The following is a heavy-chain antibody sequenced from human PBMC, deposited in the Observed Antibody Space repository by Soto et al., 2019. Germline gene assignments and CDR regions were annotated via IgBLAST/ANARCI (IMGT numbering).Heavy chain of an antibody. V-gene: IGHV1-69*06. J-gene: IGHJ6*02. Sequence: SVKVSGKASGGTFSSYAISWVRQAPGQGLEWMGGIIPIFGTANYAQKFQGRVTITADKSTSTAYMELSSLRSEDTAVYYCARTGYSSSWTGPYYYYYGMDVWGQGTTVTVSS. D-gene: IGHD6-13*01. CDR3: ARTGYSSSWTGPYYYYYGMDV. CDR2: IIPIFGTA. CDR1: GGTFSSYA.